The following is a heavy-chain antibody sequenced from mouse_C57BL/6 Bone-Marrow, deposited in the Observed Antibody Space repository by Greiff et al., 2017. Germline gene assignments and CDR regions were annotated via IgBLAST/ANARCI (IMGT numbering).Heavy chain of an antibody. V-gene: IGHV1-19*01. J-gene: IGHJ3*01. Sequence: EVMLVESGPVLVKPGASVKMSCKASGYTFTDYYMNWVKQSHGKSLEWIGVINPYNGGTSYNQKFKGKATLTVDKSSSTAYMELNSLTSEDSAVYYCARSNSFADWGQGTLVTVSA. D-gene: IGHD4-1*01. CDR2: INPYNGGT. CDR1: GYTFTDYY. CDR3: ARSNSFAD.